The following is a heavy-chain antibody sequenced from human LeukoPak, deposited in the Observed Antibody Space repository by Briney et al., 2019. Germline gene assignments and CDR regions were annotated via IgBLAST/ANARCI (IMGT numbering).Heavy chain of an antibody. CDR3: AKSNALQILEWTYYFDY. CDR1: GFTFSTYG. CDR2: IQYDASSK. J-gene: IGHJ4*02. D-gene: IGHD3-3*01. V-gene: IGHV3-30*02. Sequence: GGSLRLSCATSGFTFSTYGIHWVRQAPGRGLDWVAFIQYDASSKYYADSVNGRFTISRDNSKNTLYLQMNSLRPDDTAVYYCAKSNALQILEWTYYFDYWGQGTLVTVSS.